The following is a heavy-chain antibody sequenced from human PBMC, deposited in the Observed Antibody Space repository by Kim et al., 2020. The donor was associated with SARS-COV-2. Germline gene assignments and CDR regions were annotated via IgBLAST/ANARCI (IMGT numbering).Heavy chain of an antibody. J-gene: IGHJ6*02. CDR2: INPNSGGT. D-gene: IGHD1-20*01. Sequence: ASVKVSCKASGYTFTGYYMHWVRQAPGQGLEWMGWINPNSGGTNYAQKFQGRVTMTRDTSISTAYMELSRLRSDDTAVYYCAREVSFPHTLSYYYYGMNVWGQGTTVTVSS. CDR1: GYTFTGYY. V-gene: IGHV1-2*02. CDR3: AREVSFPHTLSYYYYGMNV.